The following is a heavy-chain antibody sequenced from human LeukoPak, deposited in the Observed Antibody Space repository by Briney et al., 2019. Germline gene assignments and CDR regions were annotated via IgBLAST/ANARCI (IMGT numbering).Heavy chain of an antibody. CDR3: ARGVGYDFWSGYLN. J-gene: IGHJ4*02. CDR1: GFTFSSYS. D-gene: IGHD3-3*01. V-gene: IGHV3-21*01. CDR2: ISSSGSYI. Sequence: GGSLRLSCAASGFTFSSYSMNWVRQAPGKGLEWVSSISSSGSYIYYADSVKGRFTISRDNAKNSLYLQMNSLRAEDTAVYYCARGVGYDFWSGYLNWGQGTLVTVSS.